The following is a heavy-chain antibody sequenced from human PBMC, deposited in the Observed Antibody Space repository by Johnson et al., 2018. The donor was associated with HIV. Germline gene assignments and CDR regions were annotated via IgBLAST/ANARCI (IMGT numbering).Heavy chain of an antibody. J-gene: IGHJ3*02. CDR1: GFTVSSNY. D-gene: IGHD3-10*01. CDR2: IRFDGTNK. CDR3: ARWVMGRGREGFDM. Sequence: QVQLVESGGGLVQPGGSLRLSCAASGFTVSSNYMSWVRQAPGKGLEWVAFIRFDGTNKYYADYVKGRFTISRDNSKNTLYLQMNSLRAEDTAVYYCARWVMGRGREGFDMWGQGTMVNVSS. V-gene: IGHV3-30*02.